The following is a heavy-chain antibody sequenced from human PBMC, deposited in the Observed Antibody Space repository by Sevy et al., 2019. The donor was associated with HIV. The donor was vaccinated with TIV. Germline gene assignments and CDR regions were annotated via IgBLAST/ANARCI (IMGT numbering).Heavy chain of an antibody. J-gene: IGHJ1*01. D-gene: IGHD2-15*01. CDR3: AKDRGYCSGGSCYIQV. V-gene: IGHV1-18*01. Sequence: ASVKVSCKGSGYPFTSFGISWVRQAPGQGLEWMGWINTNNGNANYAQKYQGRVTMTRDTSMSTAYMELRSLRSDDTAVYYCAKDRGYCSGGSCYIQVWGQGTLVTVSS. CDR1: GYPFTSFG. CDR2: INTNNGNA.